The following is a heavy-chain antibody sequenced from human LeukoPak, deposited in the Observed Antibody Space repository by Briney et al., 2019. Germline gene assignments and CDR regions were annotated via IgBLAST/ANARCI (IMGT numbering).Heavy chain of an antibody. Sequence: SETLSLTCTVSGGSISSGDYYWSWIRQPPGKGLEWIGYIYYSGSTYYNPSLKSRVTISVDTSKNQFSLKLSSVTAADTAVYYCAREHYGDYSFDYWVQGTLVSVCS. D-gene: IGHD4-17*01. V-gene: IGHV4-30-4*01. CDR2: IYYSGST. J-gene: IGHJ4*02. CDR3: AREHYGDYSFDY. CDR1: GGSISSGDYY.